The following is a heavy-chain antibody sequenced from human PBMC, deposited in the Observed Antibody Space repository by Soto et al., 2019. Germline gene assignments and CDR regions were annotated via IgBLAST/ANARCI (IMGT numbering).Heavy chain of an antibody. CDR3: ARDDFRTALVSRWGMDV. Sequence: QVQLVESGGGVVQPGRSLRLSCAASGFTFSSYAMYWVHQAPGKGLEWMAVISYDGRNKYYADSVKGRFTISRDNSKSTLYLELNGLRAEDTAVYYCARDDFRTALVSRWGMDVWGQGTTVTVSS. D-gene: IGHD5-18*01. CDR1: GFTFSSYA. V-gene: IGHV3-30*04. J-gene: IGHJ6*02. CDR2: ISYDGRNK.